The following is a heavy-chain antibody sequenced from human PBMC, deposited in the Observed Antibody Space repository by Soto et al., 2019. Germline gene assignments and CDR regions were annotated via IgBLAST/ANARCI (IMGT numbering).Heavy chain of an antibody. CDR2: VNPNRGNT. J-gene: IGHJ4*02. CDR3: ASLRGGCSSTSCPDY. Sequence: QVQLVQSGAEVKKPGASVKVSCKASGYTFTSYAINWVRQATGQGLEWMGWVNPNRGNTGYAQKFQGSVTITRNTSISTAYMELSSLRSEDTAVYYCASLRGGCSSTSCPDYWGQGTLVTVSS. D-gene: IGHD2-2*01. CDR1: GYTFTSYA. V-gene: IGHV1-8*01.